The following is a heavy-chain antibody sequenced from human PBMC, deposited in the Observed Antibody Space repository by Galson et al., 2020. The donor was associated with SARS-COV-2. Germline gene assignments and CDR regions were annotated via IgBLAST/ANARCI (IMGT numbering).Heavy chain of an antibody. CDR3: AKLAEGRRSSEDY. D-gene: IGHD1-26*01. CDR1: RGSISGHY. V-gene: IGHV4-59*08. J-gene: IGHJ4*02. CDR2: VSDSGSA. Sequence: TSETLSLTCTVTRGSISGHYWSWIRQPPGKGLEWIGYVSDSGSANYNPSLKSRVTISLDTPKKQFSLKVKSATAADTAVYYCAKLAEGRRSSEDYWGQGTLVTVSS.